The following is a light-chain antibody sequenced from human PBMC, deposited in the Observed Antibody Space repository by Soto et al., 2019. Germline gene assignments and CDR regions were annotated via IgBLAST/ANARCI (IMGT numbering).Light chain of an antibody. V-gene: IGKV3-20*01. J-gene: IGKJ4*01. Sequence: EIVPTQSPATLSVSAGGRATLSCRSRQSVSSNLAWYQQKPGQAPRLLIYEASSRATGIPDRFSGGGSGTDFTLTISRLEPEDFAVYYCQQFSSYPLTVGGGTKVDIK. CDR3: QQFSSYPLT. CDR1: QSVSSN. CDR2: EAS.